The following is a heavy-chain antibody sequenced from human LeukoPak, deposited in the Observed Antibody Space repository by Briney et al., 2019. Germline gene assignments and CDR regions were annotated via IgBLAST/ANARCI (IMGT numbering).Heavy chain of an antibody. CDR2: IIPIFGTA. CDR1: GGTFGSYA. CDR3: ARDLVVRGVISTGDY. Sequence: ASVKASCKASGGTFGSYAISWVRQAPGQGLEWMGGIIPIFGTANYAQKLQGRVTITADESTSTAYMELSSLRSEDTAVYYCARDLVVRGVISTGDYWGQGTLVTVSS. J-gene: IGHJ4*02. V-gene: IGHV1-69*13. D-gene: IGHD3-10*01.